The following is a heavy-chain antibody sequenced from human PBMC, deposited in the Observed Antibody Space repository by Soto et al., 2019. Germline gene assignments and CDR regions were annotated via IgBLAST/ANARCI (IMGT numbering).Heavy chain of an antibody. CDR3: ARDEITMVRGVVIAGTCFDY. V-gene: IGHV1-18*04. J-gene: IGHJ4*01. CDR2: ISAYNGNT. Sequence: ASVKVSCKASGYTFTSYGISWVRQAPGQGLEWMGWISAYNGNTNYAQKLQGRVTMTTDTPTSTAYMELSSLRSDDTAVYYCARDEITMVRGVVIAGTCFDYWGQ. D-gene: IGHD3-10*01. CDR1: GYTFTSYG.